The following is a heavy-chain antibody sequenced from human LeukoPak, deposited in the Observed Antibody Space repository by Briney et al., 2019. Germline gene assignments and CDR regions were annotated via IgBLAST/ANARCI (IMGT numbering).Heavy chain of an antibody. CDR3: ARGDSSGWYYYYGMDV. Sequence: GSLRLSCAASGFTFSSYAMSWVRQAPGKGLEWVSVIYSGGSTYYADSVKGRFTISRDNSKNTLYLQMNSLRAEDTAVYYCARGDSSGWYYYYGMDVWGQGTTVTVSS. D-gene: IGHD6-19*01. CDR1: GFTFSSYA. V-gene: IGHV3-53*01. CDR2: IYSGGST. J-gene: IGHJ6*02.